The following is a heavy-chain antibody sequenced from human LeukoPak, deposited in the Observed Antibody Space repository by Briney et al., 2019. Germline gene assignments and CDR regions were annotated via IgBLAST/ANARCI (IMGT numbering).Heavy chain of an antibody. CDR2: IYSGGST. D-gene: IGHD4-23*01. CDR3: ARDLDGGYFDY. J-gene: IGHJ4*02. CDR1: GFTVSSNY. V-gene: IGHV3-53*01. Sequence: GGSLRLSCAASGFTVSSNYMSWVRQAPGKGLEWVSVIYSGGSTYYADSVKGRFTISRDNSNNTLYLQMNSLRAEDTAVYYCARDLDGGYFDYWGQGTLVTVSS.